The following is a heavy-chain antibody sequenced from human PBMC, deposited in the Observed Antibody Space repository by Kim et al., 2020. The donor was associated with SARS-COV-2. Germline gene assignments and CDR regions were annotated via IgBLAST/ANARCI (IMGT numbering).Heavy chain of an antibody. CDR2: IYPDDSDA. V-gene: IGHV5-51*01. Sequence: GESLKISCKGFGYTFDTYWIGWVRQTPGKGLEWMGIIYPDDSDARYNPSFKGHVIISVDKAISTAYLQWSSLKASDTATYYCARHRSERVYFYGLDVWGQGTMVTVSS. CDR3: ARHRSERVYFYGLDV. CDR1: GYTFDTYW. J-gene: IGHJ6*02.